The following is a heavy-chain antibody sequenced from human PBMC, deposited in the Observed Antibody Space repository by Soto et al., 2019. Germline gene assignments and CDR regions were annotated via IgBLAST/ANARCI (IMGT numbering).Heavy chain of an antibody. CDR3: AKDYGAANQPPRSGFDP. V-gene: IGHV3-21*01. Sequence: GGSLRLSCAASGFTFSSYSMNWVRQAPGKGLEWVSSISSSSSYIYYADSVKGRFTISRDNSKNTLYLQMNSLRAEDTAVYYCAKDYGAANQPPRSGFDPWGQGTLVTVSS. CDR1: GFTFSSYS. CDR2: ISSSSSYI. J-gene: IGHJ5*02. D-gene: IGHD1-26*01.